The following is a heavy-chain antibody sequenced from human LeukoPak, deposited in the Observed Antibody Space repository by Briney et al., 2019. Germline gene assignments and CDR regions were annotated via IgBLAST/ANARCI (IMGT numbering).Heavy chain of an antibody. Sequence: ASVKVSCKASGYTFTSYAMHWVRQAPGQRLEWMGWSNAGNGDTKYSQEFQGRVTITRDTSASTAYMELSSLRSEDMAVYYCARDTSEHYYDSSGYLEDYFDYWGQGTLVTVSS. CDR3: ARDTSEHYYDSSGYLEDYFDY. D-gene: IGHD3-22*01. CDR1: GYTFTSYA. V-gene: IGHV1-3*02. J-gene: IGHJ4*02. CDR2: SNAGNGDT.